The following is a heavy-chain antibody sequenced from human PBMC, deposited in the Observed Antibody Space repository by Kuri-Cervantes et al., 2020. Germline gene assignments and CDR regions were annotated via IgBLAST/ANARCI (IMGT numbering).Heavy chain of an antibody. J-gene: IGHJ4*02. Sequence: LSLTCAASGFTFSTYAMHWVRQAPGKGLEWVAVISYDGTYKFYADSVQGRFAISRDNAKNSLYLQMNSLRAEDTAVYYCARSTGDSSSTFFDYWGQGTLVTVSS. CDR3: ARSTGDSSSTFFDY. CDR1: GFTFSTYA. CDR2: ISYDGTYK. V-gene: IGHV3-30*09. D-gene: IGHD6-6*01.